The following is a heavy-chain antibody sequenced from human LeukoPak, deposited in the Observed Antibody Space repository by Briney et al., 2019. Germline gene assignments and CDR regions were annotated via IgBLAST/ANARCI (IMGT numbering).Heavy chain of an antibody. D-gene: IGHD3-10*01. V-gene: IGHV3-74*01. J-gene: IGHJ5*01. Sequence: GGSLRLSCEASGFTFSSYWMHWVRQIPGKGLMWVSRIESNGLTLYADSVRDRFTISRDNGKNTIHLQMNSLRVDDTAIYYCAKAATYFYGSVTYDWFESWGQGTLVTVSS. CDR3: AKAATYFYGSVTYDWFES. CDR2: IESNGLT. CDR1: GFTFSSYW.